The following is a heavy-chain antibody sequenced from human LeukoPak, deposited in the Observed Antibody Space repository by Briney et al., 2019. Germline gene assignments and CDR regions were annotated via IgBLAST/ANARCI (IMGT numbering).Heavy chain of an antibody. CDR1: GFTFKKYA. CDR3: VKDLYYDNSGYYSGAFDY. Sequence: GGSLRLSCSASGFTFKKYAMHWVRQAPGKGLEYVSAINSNGGRTYYADSVKGRFTISRDNSKNTLFLQMSSLRIEDTAVYYCVKDLYYDNSGYYSGAFDYWGQGTLVTVSS. D-gene: IGHD3-22*01. CDR2: INSNGGRT. V-gene: IGHV3-64D*06. J-gene: IGHJ4*02.